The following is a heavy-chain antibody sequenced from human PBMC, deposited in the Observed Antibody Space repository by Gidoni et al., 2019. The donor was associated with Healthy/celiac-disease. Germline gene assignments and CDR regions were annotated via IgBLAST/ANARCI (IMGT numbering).Heavy chain of an antibody. J-gene: IGHJ5*02. V-gene: IGHV3-30*01. CDR3: AREGGYPNWFDP. CDR1: GFTFSSYA. Sequence: QVQLVESGGGVVQPGRSLRLSCAASGFTFSSYAMHWVRQAPGKGLEWVAVISYDGSNKYYADSVKGRFTISRDNSKNTLYLQMNSLRAEDTAVYYCAREGGYPNWFDPWGQGTLVTVSS. CDR2: ISYDGSNK. D-gene: IGHD3-16*02.